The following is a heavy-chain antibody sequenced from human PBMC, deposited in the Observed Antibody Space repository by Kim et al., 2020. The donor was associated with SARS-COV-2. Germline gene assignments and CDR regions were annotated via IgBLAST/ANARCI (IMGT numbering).Heavy chain of an antibody. CDR3: ARTDDYYYSMDV. V-gene: IGHV5-51*01. J-gene: IGHJ6*02. CDR1: GYSFTRYW. Sequence: GESLKISCKGSGYSFTRYWIGLVRQMPGKGLEGMGIIYPGDSDTRYSPSFQGQVTMLVDKSINTAYLQWSSLKASDTAIYYCARTDDYYYSMDVWGQGTTVTVSS. CDR2: IYPGDSDT.